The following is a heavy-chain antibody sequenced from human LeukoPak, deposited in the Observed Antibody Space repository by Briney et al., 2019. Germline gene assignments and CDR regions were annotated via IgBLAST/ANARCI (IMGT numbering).Heavy chain of an antibody. CDR2: IYHSGST. CDR1: GGSISSGGYS. Sequence: SETLSLTCAVAGGSISSGGYSWSWIRQPPGKGLEWIGYIYHSGSTYYNPSLKSRVTISVDKSKNQFSLKLSSVTAADTAVYYCARVGCSSTSCGPWGQGTLVTVSS. D-gene: IGHD2-2*01. J-gene: IGHJ5*02. V-gene: IGHV4-30-2*01. CDR3: ARVGCSSTSCGP.